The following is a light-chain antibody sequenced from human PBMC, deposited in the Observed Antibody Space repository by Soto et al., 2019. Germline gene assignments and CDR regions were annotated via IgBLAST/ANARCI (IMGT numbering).Light chain of an antibody. CDR1: QSVSSSY. Sequence: EIVLTQSPGTLSLSPGERATLSCRASQSVSSSYLAWYQQKPGQAPRLLIYGASNRATGIPDRFSGSGSGTDFNLTISRLEPEDFAVYYCQQYGGSPPFTFGPGTKVDIQ. CDR2: GAS. V-gene: IGKV3-20*01. CDR3: QQYGGSPPFT. J-gene: IGKJ3*01.